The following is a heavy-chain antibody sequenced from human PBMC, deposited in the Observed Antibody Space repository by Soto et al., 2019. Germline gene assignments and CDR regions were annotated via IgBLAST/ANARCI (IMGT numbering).Heavy chain of an antibody. Sequence: SETLSLTCTVSGGSISSGDYYWSWIRQPPGKGLEWIGYIYYSGSTYYNPSLKSRVTISVDTSKNQFSLKLSSVTAADTAVYYCARDGRFGELFHYYGMDVWGQGTPVTVSS. CDR1: GGSISSGDYY. CDR3: ARDGRFGELFHYYGMDV. J-gene: IGHJ6*02. D-gene: IGHD3-10*01. CDR2: IYYSGST. V-gene: IGHV4-30-4*01.